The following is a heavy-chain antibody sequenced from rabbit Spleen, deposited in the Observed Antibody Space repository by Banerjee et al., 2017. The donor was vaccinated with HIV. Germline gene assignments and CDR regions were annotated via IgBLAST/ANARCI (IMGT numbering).Heavy chain of an antibody. D-gene: IGHD7-1*01. J-gene: IGHJ4*01. CDR2: IDAGSRGRT. CDR1: GFSFSSSYY. Sequence: QEQLVESGGGLVQPEGSLTLTCTASGFSFSSSYYICWVRQAPGKGLEWIACIDAGSRGRTWYASWAKGRFTISKTSSTTVTLQMTSLTAADTATYFCARGRPTSDNGYRWYYFSLWGQGTLVTVS. CDR3: ARGRPTSDNGYRWYYFSL. V-gene: IGHV1S45*01.